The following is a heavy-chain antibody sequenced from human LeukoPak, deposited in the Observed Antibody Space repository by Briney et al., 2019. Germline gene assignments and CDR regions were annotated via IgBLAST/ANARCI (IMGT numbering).Heavy chain of an antibody. CDR2: VSYDAGNK. CDR3: AKDSTLQVSTCDY. V-gene: IGHV3-30*18. Sequence: PGRSLRLSCAASGFTFSSYGMHRVRQAPGKGLEWVTSVSYDAGNKYFADSVKGRFTISRDNSKNTLYLQMNSQRAEDTAVYYCAKDSTLQVSTCDYWGQGTLVTVSS. D-gene: IGHD5/OR15-5a*01. CDR1: GFTFSSYG. J-gene: IGHJ4*02.